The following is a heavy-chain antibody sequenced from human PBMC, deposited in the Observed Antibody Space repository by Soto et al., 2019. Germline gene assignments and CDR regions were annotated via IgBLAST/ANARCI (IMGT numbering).Heavy chain of an antibody. CDR1: GGSISSSSYY. J-gene: IGHJ5*02. D-gene: IGHD1-20*01. V-gene: IGHV4-39*01. CDR3: ARRPANWNELNWYDP. Sequence: PSETLSLTCTVSGGSISSSSYYWGWIRQPPGKGLEWIGSIYYSGSTYYNPSLKSRVTISVDTSKNQFSLKLSSVTAADTAVYYCARRPANWNELNWYDPWGQGTLVTVSS. CDR2: IYYSGST.